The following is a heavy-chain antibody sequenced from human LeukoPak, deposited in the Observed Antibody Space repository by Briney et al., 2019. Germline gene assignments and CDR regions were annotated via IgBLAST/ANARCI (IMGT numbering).Heavy chain of an antibody. CDR2: INQDESEE. CDR1: GFTFSHYW. Sequence: PGGSLRLFRAASGFTFSHYWMTWVRQAPGKGPEWVAQINQDESEEYYMDSVKARFTISRDSAKNSLFLQMNSLRAEDTAVYYCVRDGGVSGYDLLDYWGQGTLVTVSS. V-gene: IGHV3-7*01. D-gene: IGHD5-12*01. CDR3: VRDGGVSGYDLLDY. J-gene: IGHJ4*02.